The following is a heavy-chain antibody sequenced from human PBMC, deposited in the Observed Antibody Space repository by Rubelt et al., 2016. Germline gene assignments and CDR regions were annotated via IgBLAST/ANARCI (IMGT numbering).Heavy chain of an antibody. CDR3: ARLRAVGSGWYADY. CDR2: INHSGST. CDR1: GGSFSGYY. D-gene: IGHD6-19*01. J-gene: IGHJ4*02. V-gene: IGHV4-34*01. Sequence: QVQLQQWGAGLLKPSETLSLTCAVYGGSFSGYYWSWIRQPPGKGLEWIGEINHSGSTNYNPSLKSRVTISVETSKNQFSLKLSSVTAADTAVYYCARLRAVGSGWYADYWGQGTLVTVSS.